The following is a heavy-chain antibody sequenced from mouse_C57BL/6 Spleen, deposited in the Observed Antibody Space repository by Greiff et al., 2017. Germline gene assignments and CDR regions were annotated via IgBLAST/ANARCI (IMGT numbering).Heavy chain of an antibody. V-gene: IGHV1-64*01. CDR3: ARSKDGNYGFAY. CDR1: GYTFTSYW. J-gene: IGHJ3*01. Sequence: VQLQQPGAELVKPGASVKLSCKASGYTFTSYWMHWVKQRPGQGLAWIGMIHPNSGSTNYNEKFKSKATLTVDKSSSTAYMQLSSLTSEDSAVYYCARSKDGNYGFAYWGQGTLVTVSA. CDR2: IHPNSGST. D-gene: IGHD2-1*01.